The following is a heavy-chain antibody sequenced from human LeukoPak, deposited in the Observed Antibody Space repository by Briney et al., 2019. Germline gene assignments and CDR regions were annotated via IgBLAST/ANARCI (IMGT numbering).Heavy chain of an antibody. V-gene: IGHV4-61*02. CDR2: IYTSGST. J-gene: IGHJ4*02. D-gene: IGHD6-13*01. CDR1: GGSISSGSYY. Sequence: SETLSLTCTVSGGSISSGSYYWSWIRQPAGKGLEWIGRIYTSGSTNYNPSLKSRVTISVDTSKNQFSLKLSSVTAADTAVYYCARAYAAAGNFDYWGQGTLVTVSS. CDR3: ARAYAAAGNFDY.